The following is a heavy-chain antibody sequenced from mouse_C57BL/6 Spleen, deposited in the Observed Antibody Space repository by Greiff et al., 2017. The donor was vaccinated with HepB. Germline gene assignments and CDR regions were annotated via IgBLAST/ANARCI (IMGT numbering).Heavy chain of an antibody. Sequence: QVQLQQSGAELARPGASVKMSCKASGYTFTSYTMHWVKQRPGQGLEWIGYINPSSGYTKYNQKFKDKATLTADKSSSTAYMQLSSLTSEDSAVYYCARGENYGRRDYWGQGTTLTVSS. CDR1: GYTFTSYT. CDR3: ARGENYGRRDY. D-gene: IGHD1-1*01. J-gene: IGHJ2*01. V-gene: IGHV1-4*01. CDR2: INPSSGYT.